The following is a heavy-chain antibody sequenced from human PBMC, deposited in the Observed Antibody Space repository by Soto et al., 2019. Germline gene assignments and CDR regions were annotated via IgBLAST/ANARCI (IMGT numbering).Heavy chain of an antibody. CDR1: GDSITSNSYF. CDR3: ARHFSVGYFDY. J-gene: IGHJ4*02. V-gene: IGHV4-39*01. Sequence: QLQLQESGPGLVKPSETLSLTCTVSGDSITSNSYFWAWIRQPPGKGLEWIGSIYYSGTTYYNPSRKSPVTISVDRSKNQFSLKLSSVTAAAPAVYYCARHFSVGYFDYWGQGALVTVSS. CDR2: IYYSGTT.